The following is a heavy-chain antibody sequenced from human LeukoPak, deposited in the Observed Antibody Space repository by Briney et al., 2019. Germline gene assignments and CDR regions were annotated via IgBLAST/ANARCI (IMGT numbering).Heavy chain of an antibody. Sequence: GGSLRLSCAASGFTFSDYYMSWIRQAPGKGLEWVSYISSSGSTIYYADSVKGRFTISRDNAKNSLYQQMNSLRAEDTAVYYCARDWGMELELQIRFDYWGQGTLVTVSS. J-gene: IGHJ4*02. D-gene: IGHD1-7*01. CDR3: ARDWGMELELQIRFDY. V-gene: IGHV3-11*04. CDR2: ISSSGSTI. CDR1: GFTFSDYY.